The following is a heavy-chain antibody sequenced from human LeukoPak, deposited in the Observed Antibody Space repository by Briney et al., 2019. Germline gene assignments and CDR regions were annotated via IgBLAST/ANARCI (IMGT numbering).Heavy chain of an antibody. D-gene: IGHD2-15*01. CDR2: VTGPGDTT. CDR1: GFTFTNYA. Sequence: GGSLRPSCATSGFTFTNYAMNWVRQAPGKGLEWVSAVTGPGDTTYYADSAVYLQMNSLRAEDTAVYYCESGGVQHWGQGTLVTVSS. V-gene: IGHV3-23*01. CDR3: ESGGVQH. J-gene: IGHJ1*01.